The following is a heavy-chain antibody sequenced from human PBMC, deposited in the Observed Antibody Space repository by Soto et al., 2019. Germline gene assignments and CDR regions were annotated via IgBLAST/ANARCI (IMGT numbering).Heavy chain of an antibody. CDR1: ALPFTDYS. D-gene: IGHD2-15*01. J-gene: IGHJ4*02. V-gene: IGHV3-30*04. CDR2: ISHDGRST. Sequence: GGSLRLSCVASALPFTDYSMHWVRQTAGKGLEWVAFISHDGRSTFYSDSVKGRFTISRDNSKNMVFLQMNCVTLDDTAVYYCAKDRVLVVAAFFDYWGQGTLVTVSS. CDR3: AKDRVLVVAAFFDY.